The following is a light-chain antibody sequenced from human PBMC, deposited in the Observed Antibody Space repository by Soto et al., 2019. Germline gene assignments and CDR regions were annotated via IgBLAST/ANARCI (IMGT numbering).Light chain of an antibody. Sequence: EIVLTQSPATLSLSPGDRATLSCRASRSVSTYLAWYQQKPGQAPRLLMYDASNRATGIPARFSGSGSGTDFTLPISSLEPEDFAVYYCQQRSNWPPVTFGQGTKLEIK. V-gene: IGKV3-11*01. J-gene: IGKJ2*01. CDR3: QQRSNWPPVT. CDR2: DAS. CDR1: RSVSTY.